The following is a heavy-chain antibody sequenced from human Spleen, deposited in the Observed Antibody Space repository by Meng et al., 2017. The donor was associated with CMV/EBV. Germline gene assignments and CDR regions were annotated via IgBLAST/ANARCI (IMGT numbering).Heavy chain of an antibody. CDR2: INDDGSST. V-gene: IGHV3-74*01. J-gene: IGHJ4*02. Sequence: GESLKISCAGSGFTFSIYALSWVRQAPGKGLVWVSRINDDGSSTSYADSVKGRFTISRDNTKNMLYLEVDSLRAEDTALYFCARFGRLATGAYFFDYWGRGTLVTVSS. D-gene: IGHD3/OR15-3a*01. CDR3: ARFGRLATGAYFFDY. CDR1: GFTFSIYA.